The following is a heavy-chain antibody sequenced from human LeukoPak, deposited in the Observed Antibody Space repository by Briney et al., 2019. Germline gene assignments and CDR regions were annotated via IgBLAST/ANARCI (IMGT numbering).Heavy chain of an antibody. CDR2: ILYDGSNK. CDR1: GFTFSSYA. V-gene: IGHV3-30*04. Sequence: PGGSLRLSCAASGFTFSSYAMHWVRQAPGKGLEWVAVILYDGSNKYYADSVKGRFTISRDNSKNTLYLQMNSLRAEDTAVYYCARARCSGGSCYSNNWFDPWGQGTLVTVSS. CDR3: ARARCSGGSCYSNNWFDP. D-gene: IGHD2-15*01. J-gene: IGHJ5*02.